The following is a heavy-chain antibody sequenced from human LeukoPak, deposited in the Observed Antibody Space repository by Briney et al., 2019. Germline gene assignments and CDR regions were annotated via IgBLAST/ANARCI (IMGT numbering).Heavy chain of an antibody. Sequence: SETLSLTCTVSVGSISSYSWSWIRQPPGKGLEWIGYIYYSGNTNYNPSLKSRVTTSVDTSKNQFSLKLRSVTAADTAVYYCATYLYGIFGFWGQGTLVTVSS. CDR3: ATYLYGIFGF. J-gene: IGHJ4*02. CDR2: IYYSGNT. D-gene: IGHD4-17*01. V-gene: IGHV4-59*01. CDR1: VGSISSYS.